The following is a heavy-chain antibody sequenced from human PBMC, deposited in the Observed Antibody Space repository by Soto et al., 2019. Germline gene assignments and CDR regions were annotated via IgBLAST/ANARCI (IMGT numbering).Heavy chain of an antibody. J-gene: IGHJ6*02. CDR3: ARPISPYNHDILTGYYILHYYYGMDV. CDR2: INSDGSST. Sequence: EVQLVESGGGLVQPGGSLRLSCAASGFTFSSYWMHWVRQAPGKGLVWVSRINSDGSSTSYADSVKGRFTISRDNAKNTXYXEMNILSAEDTAVDYCARPISPYNHDILTGYYILHYYYGMDVWGQGTTVTVSS. D-gene: IGHD3-9*01. CDR1: GFTFSSYW. V-gene: IGHV3-74*01.